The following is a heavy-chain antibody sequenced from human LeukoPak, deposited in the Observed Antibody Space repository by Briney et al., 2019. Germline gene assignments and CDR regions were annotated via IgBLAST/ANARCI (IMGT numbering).Heavy chain of an antibody. Sequence: GGSLRLSCAASGFTFSNYVMSWVRQAPGKGLEWVSYINHNGEMIFYPDFVKGRFTISRDNAKNSLYLQMNSLRAEDTAVYYCAREGLRRSDYWGQGTLVTVSS. CDR2: INHNGEMI. V-gene: IGHV3-48*01. J-gene: IGHJ4*02. D-gene: IGHD4-17*01. CDR3: AREGLRRSDY. CDR1: GFTFSNYV.